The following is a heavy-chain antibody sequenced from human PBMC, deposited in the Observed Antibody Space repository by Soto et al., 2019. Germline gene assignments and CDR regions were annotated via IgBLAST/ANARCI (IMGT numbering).Heavy chain of an antibody. V-gene: IGHV3-7*01. CDR3: ARDNRLVTSGDAFDI. CDR1: GFTFSSYW. J-gene: IGHJ3*02. CDR2: IKQDGSEK. Sequence: PGGSLRLSCAASGFTFSSYWMSWVRQAPGKGLEWVANIKQDGSEKYYVDSVKGRFTISRDNAKNSLYLQMNSLRAEDTAVYYCARDNRLVTSGDAFDIWGQGTMVTVSS. D-gene: IGHD6-6*01.